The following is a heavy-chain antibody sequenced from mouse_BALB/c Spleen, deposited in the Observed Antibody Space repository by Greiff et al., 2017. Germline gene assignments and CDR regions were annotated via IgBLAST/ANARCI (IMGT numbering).Heavy chain of an antibody. J-gene: IGHJ4*01. V-gene: IGHV5-12-2*01. CDR3: ARRNYGKGMDY. Sequence: DVMLVESGGGLVQPGGSLKLSCAASGFTFSSYTMSWVRQTPEKRLEWVAYISNGGGSTYYPDTVKGRFTISRDNAKNTLYLQMSSLKSEDTAMYYCARRNYGKGMDYWGQGTSVTVSS. CDR2: ISNGGGST. D-gene: IGHD2-1*01. CDR1: GFTFSSYT.